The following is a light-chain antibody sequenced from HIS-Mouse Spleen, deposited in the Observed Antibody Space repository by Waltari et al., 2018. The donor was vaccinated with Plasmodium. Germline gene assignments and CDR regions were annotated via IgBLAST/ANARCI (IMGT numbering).Light chain of an antibody. J-gene: IGLJ2*01. V-gene: IGLV3-1*01. CDR2: QDT. CDR3: QAWDSSTVV. Sequence: SYELTQPPSVSVSPGQTASITCSGDKLGDKYACWYQQKPGQSPVLVIYQDTKRPSGIPARCSGPNSGNTATLTISGTQAMDEADYYCQAWDSSTVVFGGGTKLTVL. CDR1: KLGDKY.